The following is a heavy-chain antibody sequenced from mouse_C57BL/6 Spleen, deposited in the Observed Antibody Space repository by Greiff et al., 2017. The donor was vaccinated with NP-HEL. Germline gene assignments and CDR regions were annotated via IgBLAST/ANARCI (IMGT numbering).Heavy chain of an antibody. CDR1: GYTFTSYW. D-gene: IGHD2-3*01. Sequence: QVRVKQPGAELVRPGSSVKLSCKASGYTFTSYWMHWVKQRPIQGLEWIGNIDPSDSETHYNQKFKDKATLTVDKSSSTAYMQLSSLTSEDSAVYYCARSDGYQDAMDYWGQGTSVTVSS. J-gene: IGHJ4*01. V-gene: IGHV1-52*01. CDR2: IDPSDSET. CDR3: ARSDGYQDAMDY.